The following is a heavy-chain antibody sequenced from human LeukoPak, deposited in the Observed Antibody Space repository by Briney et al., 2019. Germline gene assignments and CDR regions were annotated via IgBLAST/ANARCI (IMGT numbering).Heavy chain of an antibody. Sequence: PSETLSLTCTVSGGSISSSSYYWGWIRQPPGKGLEWIGSIYYSGSTYYNPSLKSRVTISVDTSKNQFSLKLSSVTAADTAVYYCARGSGGDGYNWDYYYMDVWDEGTTVTVSS. D-gene: IGHD5-24*01. J-gene: IGHJ6*03. V-gene: IGHV4-39*07. CDR3: ARGSGGDGYNWDYYYMDV. CDR1: GGSISSSSYY. CDR2: IYYSGST.